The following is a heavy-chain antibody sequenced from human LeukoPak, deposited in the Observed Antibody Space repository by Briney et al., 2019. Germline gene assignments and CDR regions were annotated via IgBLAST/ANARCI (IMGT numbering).Heavy chain of an antibody. CDR1: GGSITGYY. CDR3: ARSYSSSWTAAFDI. CDR2: IYTSGST. J-gene: IGHJ3*02. Sequence: SETLSLTCSVSGGSITGYYWNWIRQPAGKGLEWIGRIYTSGSTNYNPSLKSRVTMSLDASKNQFSLKLSSVTAADTAVYYCARSYSSSWTAAFDIWGQGTMVTVSS. V-gene: IGHV4-4*07. D-gene: IGHD6-13*01.